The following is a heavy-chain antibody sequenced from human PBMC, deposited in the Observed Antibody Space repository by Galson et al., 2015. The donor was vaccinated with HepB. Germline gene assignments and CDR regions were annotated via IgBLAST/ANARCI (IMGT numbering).Heavy chain of an antibody. CDR2: SSRTSSPI. Sequence: SLRLSCAASGFTFSTYNMNWVRQAPGKGLEWVSYSSRTSSPIYYADSVKGRFTISRDDAKNSLYLQMNSLRAEDTAVYYCARDAFVVVPAPPTYYYYYHRDVWGKGTTVTVSS. J-gene: IGHJ6*03. D-gene: IGHD2-2*01. CDR3: ARDAFVVVPAPPTYYYYYHRDV. CDR1: GFTFSTYN. V-gene: IGHV3-48*01.